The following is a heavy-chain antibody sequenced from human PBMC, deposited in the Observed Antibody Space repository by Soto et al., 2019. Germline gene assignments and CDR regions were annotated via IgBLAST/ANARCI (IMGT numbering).Heavy chain of an antibody. V-gene: IGHV3-20*04. CDR3: ARGALAELTGYAKLAGGYY. CDR2: INWNGGST. D-gene: IGHD3-9*01. Sequence: GGSLRLSCAASGFTFDDYGMSWVRQAPGKGLEWVSGINWNGGSTGYADSVKGRFTISRDNAKNSLYLQMNSLRAEDTALYYCARGALAELTGYAKLAGGYYWGQGTLVTVSS. J-gene: IGHJ4*02. CDR1: GFTFDDYG.